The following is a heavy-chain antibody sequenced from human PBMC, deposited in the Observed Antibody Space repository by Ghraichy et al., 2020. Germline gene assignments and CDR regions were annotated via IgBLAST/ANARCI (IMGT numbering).Heavy chain of an antibody. D-gene: IGHD3-3*01. V-gene: IGHV4-4*07. J-gene: IGHJ3*02. CDR2: IYTSGRT. CDR3: ARVGVGGYDFWIGAFDI. Sequence: SETLSLTCTVSGGSISSYYWSWIRQPAGKGLEWIGRIYTSGRTNYNPSLKSRVTMSEDTSKNQFSLKLSSVTAADTAVYYCARVGVGGYDFWIGAFDIWGQGTMVTVSS. CDR1: GGSISSYY.